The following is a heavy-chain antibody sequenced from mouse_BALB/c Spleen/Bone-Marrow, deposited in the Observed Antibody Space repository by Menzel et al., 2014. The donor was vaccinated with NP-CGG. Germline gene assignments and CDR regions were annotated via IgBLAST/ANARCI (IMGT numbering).Heavy chain of an antibody. CDR2: ISSGGGST. V-gene: IGHV5-12-1*01. J-gene: IGHJ3*01. Sequence: EVKLMESGGGLVKPGGSLKLSCAASGFAFSRYDMSWVRQTPEKRLEWVAYISSGGGSTYYPDTVKGRFTISRDNAKNTLYLQMSSLKSEDTAMYYCARHDYYGNPFAYWGRGTLVTVSA. CDR3: ARHDYYGNPFAY. CDR1: GFAFSRYD. D-gene: IGHD2-1*01.